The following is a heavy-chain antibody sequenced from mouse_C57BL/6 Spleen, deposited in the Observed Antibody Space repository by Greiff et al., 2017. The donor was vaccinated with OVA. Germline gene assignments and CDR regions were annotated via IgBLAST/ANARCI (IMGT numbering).Heavy chain of an antibody. CDR1: GYTFTDYY. CDR3: ARGPGDYYAMDY. J-gene: IGHJ4*01. Sequence: VQLQQSGPEVVKPGASVKISCKASGYTFTDYYINWVKQRPGQGLEWIGWIFPGRGSTYYNEKFEGKATLTVDKSSSTAHMLLSSLTSEDSAVYFCARGPGDYYAMDYWGQGTSVTVSS. D-gene: IGHD3-3*01. CDR2: IFPGRGST. V-gene: IGHV1-75*01.